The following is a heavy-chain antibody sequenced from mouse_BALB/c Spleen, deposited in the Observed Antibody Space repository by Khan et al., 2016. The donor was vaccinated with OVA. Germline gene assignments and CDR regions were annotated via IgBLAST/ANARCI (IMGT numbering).Heavy chain of an antibody. J-gene: IGHJ2*01. Sequence: QVQLQQSGAELARPGASVKMSCKASGYTFTSSTMHWVKQWPGQGLEWIGYINPSSGNTKYNPKFKDKATLTADKSSSTAYMQLSSLTSDDSAVYYCSRTHERWGQGTTLTGSS. V-gene: IGHV1-4*01. CDR1: GYTFTSST. CDR2: INPSSGNT. CDR3: SRTHER.